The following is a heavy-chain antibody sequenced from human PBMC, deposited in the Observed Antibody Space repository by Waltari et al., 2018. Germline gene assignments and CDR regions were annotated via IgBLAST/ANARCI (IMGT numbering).Heavy chain of an antibody. CDR1: GDSISCRSY. J-gene: IGHJ6*03. V-gene: IGHV4-61*09. D-gene: IGHD2-21*01. CDR3: ARSDVVVAPARNNYYFPMEV. CDR2: IYSSGST. Sequence: QLQLQQSGPGLVKPSQTLSLACSLSGDSISCRSYWNWVRQTAGEGLEWLGYIYSSGSTKYKPSLQSRATISIVNKTQFSLKLAAVTAADTAVYYCARSDVVVAPARNNYYFPMEVWGQGTTVTVSS.